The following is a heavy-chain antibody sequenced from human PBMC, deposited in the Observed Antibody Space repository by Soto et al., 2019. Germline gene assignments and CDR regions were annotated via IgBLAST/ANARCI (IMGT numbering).Heavy chain of an antibody. V-gene: IGHV4-34*01. CDR2: INHSGST. D-gene: IGHD6-19*01. J-gene: IGHJ6*02. CDR3: ARGGGAGAVGWFYYYYGMDV. Sequence: SETLSLTCAVYGGSFSGYYWSWIRQPPGKGLEWIGEINHSGSTNYNPSLKSRVTISVDTSKNQFSLKLSSVTAADTAVYYCARGGGAGAVGWFYYYYGMDVWGQGTTVTVSS. CDR1: GGSFSGYY.